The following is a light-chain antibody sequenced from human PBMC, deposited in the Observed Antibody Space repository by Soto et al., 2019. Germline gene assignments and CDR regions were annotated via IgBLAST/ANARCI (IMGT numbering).Light chain of an antibody. J-gene: IGLJ1*01. CDR2: DVS. CDR3: NSYAGTSTPYI. Sequence: QSALTQPASVSGSPGQSITISCTGTMSDVGRYNYVSWYQQYPGKAPKAMIYDVSNRPSGVSNRFSGSKSGNTASLTISGLQDEDEADYYCNSYAGTSTPYIFGTGTKVTVL. CDR1: MSDVGRYNY. V-gene: IGLV2-14*03.